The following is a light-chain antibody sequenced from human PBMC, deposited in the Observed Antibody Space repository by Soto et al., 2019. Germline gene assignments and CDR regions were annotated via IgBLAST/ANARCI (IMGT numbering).Light chain of an antibody. Sequence: IQITKSPSTLSASVGDRVTITCRASQSISSWLAWYQQKPGKAPKLLIYDASSLESGVPSRFSGSGSGTEFTLTISRLQPEDFAIYYCQQYNRYLTFGQGTKV. CDR3: QQYNRYLT. V-gene: IGKV1-5*01. J-gene: IGKJ1*01. CDR1: QSISSW. CDR2: DAS.